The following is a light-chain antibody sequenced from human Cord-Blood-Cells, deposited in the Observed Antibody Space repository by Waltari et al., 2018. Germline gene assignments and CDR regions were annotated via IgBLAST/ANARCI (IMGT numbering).Light chain of an antibody. Sequence: DIQMTQSPSSLSASVGDRVTITCRASPSISSYLNWYQQKPGKAPKLLIYAASSLQSGVPARVSGSGSGTDFTLTISSLQPEDFAAYYCQQSYSTPITFGQGTRLEIK. V-gene: IGKV1-39*01. CDR2: AAS. CDR1: PSISSY. J-gene: IGKJ5*01. CDR3: QQSYSTPIT.